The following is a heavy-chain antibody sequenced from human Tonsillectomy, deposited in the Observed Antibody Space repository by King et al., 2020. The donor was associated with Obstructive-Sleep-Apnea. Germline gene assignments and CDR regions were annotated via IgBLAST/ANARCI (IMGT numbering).Heavy chain of an antibody. CDR2: IWYDGSNK. V-gene: IGHV3-33*01. CDR1: GFTFSSYG. J-gene: IGHJ3*02. Sequence: QLVQSGGGVVQPGRSLRLSCAASGFTFSSYGMHWVRQAPGKGLEWVAVIWYDGSNKYYGDSVKGRFTNSRDNSKNTLYLQMNSLRAEDTAVYYCARGDGYNHDAFDIWGQGTMVTVSS. D-gene: IGHD5-24*01. CDR3: ARGDGYNHDAFDI.